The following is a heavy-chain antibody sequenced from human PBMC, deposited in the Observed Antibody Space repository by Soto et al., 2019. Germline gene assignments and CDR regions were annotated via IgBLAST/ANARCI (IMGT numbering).Heavy chain of an antibody. CDR1: GGSFSGYT. CDR2: INHSGTT. J-gene: IGHJ4*02. Sequence: SETLSLTCTVYGGSFSGYTWIWIRQPPGKGLEWIGEINHSGTTNHNPSLKSRVIISVDTSKKQFSLRLTSVTAADTAVYYCARGSDYTSSFDYWGQGTLVTVSS. V-gene: IGHV4-34*01. D-gene: IGHD3-16*01. CDR3: ARGSDYTSSFDY.